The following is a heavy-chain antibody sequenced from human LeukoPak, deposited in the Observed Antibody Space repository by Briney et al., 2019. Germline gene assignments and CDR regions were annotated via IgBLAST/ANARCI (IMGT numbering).Heavy chain of an antibody. CDR3: ARVRGYSVYY. CDR1: GFTFSSYW. D-gene: IGHD2-15*01. CDR2: INSDGSST. V-gene: IGHV3-74*01. J-gene: IGHJ4*02. Sequence: GGSLRLSCAASGFTFSSYWMHWVRQAPGKGLVWVSHINSDGSSTNYADSVKGRFTFSRDNAKNTLYLQMNSLRAEDTAVYYCARVRGYSVYYWGQGTLVTVSS.